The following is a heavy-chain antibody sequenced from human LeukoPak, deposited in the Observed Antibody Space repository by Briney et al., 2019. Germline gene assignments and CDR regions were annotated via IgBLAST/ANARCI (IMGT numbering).Heavy chain of an antibody. CDR2: INAGNGNT. CDR1: GYTFTSYA. J-gene: IGHJ6*04. V-gene: IGHV1-3*01. D-gene: IGHD3-10*01. Sequence: ASVKVSCEASGYTFTSYAMHWVRQAPGQRLEWMGWINAGNGNTKYSQKFQGRVTITRDTSASTAYMELSSLRSEDTAVYYCARFRYGSGNQDYGMDVWGKGTTVTVSS. CDR3: ARFRYGSGNQDYGMDV.